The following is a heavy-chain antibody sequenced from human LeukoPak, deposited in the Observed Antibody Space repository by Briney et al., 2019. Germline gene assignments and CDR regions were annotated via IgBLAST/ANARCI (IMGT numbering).Heavy chain of an antibody. CDR3: AKRNNDGFDY. CDR2: ISGGGGTT. D-gene: IGHD1/OR15-1a*01. V-gene: IGHV3-23*01. J-gene: IGHJ4*02. CDR1: GFTFSSYA. Sequence: GGSLRDSCAASGFTFSSYAMTWVRQAPGKGLEWVSGISGGGGTTYYADSVKGRFTISRDNSKNTLYLQMNSLRAEDTAVYYCAKRNNDGFDYWGQGTLVTVSS.